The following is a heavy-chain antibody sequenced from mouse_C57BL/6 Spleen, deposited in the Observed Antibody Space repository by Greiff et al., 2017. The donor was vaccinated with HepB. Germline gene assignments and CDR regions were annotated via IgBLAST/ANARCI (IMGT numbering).Heavy chain of an antibody. CDR3: ARIGGNYGYFDV. J-gene: IGHJ1*03. CDR1: GFSLSTSGMG. D-gene: IGHD2-1*01. Sequence: QVTLKESGPGILQSSQTLSLTCSFSGFSLSTSGMGVSWIRQPSGKGLEWLAHIYWDDDKRYNPSLKSRLTISKDTSRNQVFLKITSVDTADTATYYCARIGGNYGYFDVWGTGTTVTVSS. V-gene: IGHV8-12*01. CDR2: IYWDDDK.